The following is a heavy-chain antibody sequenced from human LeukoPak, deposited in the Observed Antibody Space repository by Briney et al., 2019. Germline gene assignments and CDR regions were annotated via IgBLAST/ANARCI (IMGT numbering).Heavy chain of an antibody. D-gene: IGHD6-6*01. Sequence: SETLSLTCAVYGGSFSDYLWSWIRQPPGKGLEWIGEINHSGSTNYNPSPKSRVTISVDTSKNQFSLKLNSVTAADTAVYYCARRGPSYSSSSTAYNWFDPWGQGTLVTVSS. CDR1: GGSFSDYL. J-gene: IGHJ5*02. V-gene: IGHV4-34*01. CDR2: INHSGST. CDR3: ARRGPSYSSSSTAYNWFDP.